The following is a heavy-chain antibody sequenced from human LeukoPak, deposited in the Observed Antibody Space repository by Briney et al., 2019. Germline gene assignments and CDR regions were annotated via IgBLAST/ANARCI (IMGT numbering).Heavy chain of an antibody. CDR2: ISGSGGST. CDR3: AKARARWLQLLDY. J-gene: IGHJ4*02. Sequence: GGSLRLSCAASGFTFSSYAMSWVRQAPGKGLEWVSAISGSGGSTYYADSVKGRFTISRDNSKNTLYPQMNSLRAEDTAVYYCAKARARWLQLLDYWGQGTLVTVSS. CDR1: GFTFSSYA. V-gene: IGHV3-23*01. D-gene: IGHD5-24*01.